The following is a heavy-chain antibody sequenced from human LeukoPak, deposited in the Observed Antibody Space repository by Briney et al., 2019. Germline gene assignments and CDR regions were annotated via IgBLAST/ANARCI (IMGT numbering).Heavy chain of an antibody. D-gene: IGHD4-17*01. V-gene: IGHV4-59*01. J-gene: IGHJ4*02. CDR3: ARALNDYGDYLDY. CDR2: IYYSGST. Sequence: NPSETLSLTCTVSGGSISSYYWSWIRQPPGKGLEWIGYIYYSGSTNYNPYLPSHVTISVDTSQNLFSLKLSSVTAAGTAVYYCARALNDYGDYLDYWGQGTLVTVSS. CDR1: GGSISSYY.